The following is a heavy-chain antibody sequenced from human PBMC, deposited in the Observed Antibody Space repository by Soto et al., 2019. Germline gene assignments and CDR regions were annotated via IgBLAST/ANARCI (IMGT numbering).Heavy chain of an antibody. CDR3: ARAGITWIDY. D-gene: IGHD3-3*01. CDR1: GYTFTSYY. CDR2: INPSGGST. Sequence: ASVKVSCKASGYTFTSYYIHWVRQAPGQGLEWMGIINPSGGSTSYAQKFQGRVTMTRDTSTSIVYMELSSLRSEDTAVYYCARAGITWIDYWGQGTLVTVSS. J-gene: IGHJ4*02. V-gene: IGHV1-46*01.